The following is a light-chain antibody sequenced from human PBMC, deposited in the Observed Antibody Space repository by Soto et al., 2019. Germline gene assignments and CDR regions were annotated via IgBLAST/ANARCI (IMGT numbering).Light chain of an antibody. J-gene: IGKJ4*02. CDR3: QQLSNWT. CDR2: DAS. V-gene: IGKV3-11*01. Sequence: IVLTQSPATLSLSPGERATLSCRASQSVSSYLAWYQQKPGQAPRLLIYDASNRATGIPARFSGSGSGTDFTLTISSLEPEDFAVYYCQQLSNWTFGGGTKVDIK. CDR1: QSVSSY.